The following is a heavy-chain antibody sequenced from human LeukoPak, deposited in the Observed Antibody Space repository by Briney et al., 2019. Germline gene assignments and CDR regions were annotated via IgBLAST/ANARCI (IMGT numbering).Heavy chain of an antibody. Sequence: GGSLRLSCAASGFTFSGSAIYWVRQASGKGLEWVGRIRSKPNNYATAYAASVKGRFTISRDESKNAAYLQMNSLTVEDTAVYYCARETLGVTAFDIWGQGTMVTVSS. CDR2: IRSKPNNYAT. D-gene: IGHD2-21*02. V-gene: IGHV3-73*01. CDR1: GFTFSGSA. J-gene: IGHJ3*02. CDR3: ARETLGVTAFDI.